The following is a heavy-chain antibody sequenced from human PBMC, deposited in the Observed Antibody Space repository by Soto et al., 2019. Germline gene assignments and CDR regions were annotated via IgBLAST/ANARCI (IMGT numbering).Heavy chain of an antibody. Sequence: ASVKVSCKASGFTFSTNDINWVRQAPGQGLQWMGWMNANVDATDSPQEFKGRVTMTWNASMSTAYMELSNLKSDDTAVYYCAREVVDGSSLWLDPWGQGTLVTVSS. CDR2: MNANVDAT. J-gene: IGHJ5*02. D-gene: IGHD3-10*01. CDR3: AREVVDGSSLWLDP. V-gene: IGHV1-8*01. CDR1: GFTFSTND.